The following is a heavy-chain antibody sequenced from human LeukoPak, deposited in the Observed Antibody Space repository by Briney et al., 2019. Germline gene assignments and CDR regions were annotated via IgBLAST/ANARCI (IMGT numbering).Heavy chain of an antibody. Sequence: SETLSLTCTVSGGSISSGGYYWSWIRQHPGKGLEWIGYIYYSGSTYYNPSLKSRVAMSVDKSKNQFSLKLSSVTAADTAVYYCARDMTTVTTSSSGFDYWGQGTLVTVSS. CDR2: IYYSGST. J-gene: IGHJ4*02. CDR3: ARDMTTVTTSSSGFDY. D-gene: IGHD4-17*01. CDR1: GGSISSGGYY. V-gene: IGHV4-31*03.